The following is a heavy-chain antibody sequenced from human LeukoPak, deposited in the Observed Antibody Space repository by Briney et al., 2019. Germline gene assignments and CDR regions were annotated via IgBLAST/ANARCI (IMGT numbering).Heavy chain of an antibody. V-gene: IGHV3-23*01. J-gene: IGHJ4*02. CDR3: AKPVSGSYPRRALDY. D-gene: IGHD1-26*01. Sequence: GGSLRLSCAASGFTFSSYAMSWVRQAPGKGLEWVSAISGSGGSAYYADSVKGRFTISRDNSKNTLYLQMNSLRAEDTAVYYCAKPVSGSYPRRALDYWGQGTLVTVSS. CDR2: ISGSGGSA. CDR1: GFTFSSYA.